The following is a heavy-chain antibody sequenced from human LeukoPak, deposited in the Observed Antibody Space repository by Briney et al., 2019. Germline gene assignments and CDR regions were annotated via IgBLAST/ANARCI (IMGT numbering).Heavy chain of an antibody. CDR2: IYYSGST. CDR3: ARDGRAGSLFAY. J-gene: IGHJ4*02. CDR1: GGSISSSSYY. V-gene: IGHV4-39*07. Sequence: SETLSLTCTVSGGSISSSSYYWGWIRQPPGKGLEWIGSIYYSGSTYYNPSLKSRVTISVDTSKNQFSLKLSSVTAADTAIYYCARDGRAGSLFAYWGQGTLVTVSS. D-gene: IGHD6-19*01.